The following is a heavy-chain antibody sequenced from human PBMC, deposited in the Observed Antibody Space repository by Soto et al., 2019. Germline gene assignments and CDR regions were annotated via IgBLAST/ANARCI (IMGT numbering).Heavy chain of an antibody. CDR2: IYSSGST. D-gene: IGHD5-18*01. Sequence: SXTLSLTCTVSGGSMSSGGYSWSWIRQPPGKGLEWIGYIYSSGSTHYNPSLQNRVTISIDTSKNQVSLKVNSVTAADTAVYYCARDHPHSYGVYYFDYWGQGTPVTVSS. V-gene: IGHV4-61*08. J-gene: IGHJ4*02. CDR1: GGSMSSGGYS. CDR3: ARDHPHSYGVYYFDY.